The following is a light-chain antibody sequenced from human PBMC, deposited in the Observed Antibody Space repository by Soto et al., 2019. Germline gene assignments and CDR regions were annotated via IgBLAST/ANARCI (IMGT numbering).Light chain of an antibody. V-gene: IGLV2-14*01. CDR3: SSYTSSITLI. Sequence: QSALTQPASVSGSPGQSITISCTGTXSDVGVYNYVSWYQQHPGKAPKLVIYDVTNRPSGVSDRFSGSKSGNTASLTISGLQAEDEADYYCSSYTSSITLIFGGGTKLTVL. CDR1: XSDVGVYNY. CDR2: DVT. J-gene: IGLJ2*01.